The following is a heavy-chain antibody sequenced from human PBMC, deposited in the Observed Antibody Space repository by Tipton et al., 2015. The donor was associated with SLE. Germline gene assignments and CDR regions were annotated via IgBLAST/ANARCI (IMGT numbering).Heavy chain of an antibody. V-gene: IGHV4-59*01. CDR2: IYYSGST. CDR1: GGSFSGYY. CDR3: ARKTYYYGSGSYYFDY. D-gene: IGHD3-10*01. Sequence: LRLSCAVYGGSFSGYYWSWIRQPPGKGLEWIGYIYYSGSTNYNPSLKSRLTISVETSKNQFSLKLSSVSAADTAVYYCARKTYYYGSGSYYFDYWGQGTLVTVSS. J-gene: IGHJ4*02.